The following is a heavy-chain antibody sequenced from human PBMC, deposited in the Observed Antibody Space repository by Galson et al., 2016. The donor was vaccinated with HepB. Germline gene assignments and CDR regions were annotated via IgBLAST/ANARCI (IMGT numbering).Heavy chain of an antibody. J-gene: IGHJ4*02. D-gene: IGHD6-13*01. Sequence: SLRLSCAASGFTFSSYGMHWVRQAPGKGLEWVAVFWHDGTNKYYADSVKGRFTISRDNFKNTLFLQMNSLRVEDTAVYYCAREEQQLAPGVFDQWGQGTLVTVSS. CDR1: GFTFSSYG. V-gene: IGHV3-33*01. CDR3: AREEQQLAPGVFDQ. CDR2: FWHDGTNK.